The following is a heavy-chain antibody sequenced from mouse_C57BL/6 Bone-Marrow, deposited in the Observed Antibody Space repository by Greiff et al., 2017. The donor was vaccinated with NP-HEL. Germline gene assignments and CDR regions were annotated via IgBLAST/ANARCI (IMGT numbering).Heavy chain of an antibody. J-gene: IGHJ1*03. CDR3: ARRHYYGSDWYFDV. CDR1: GYTFTTYP. V-gene: IGHV1-47*01. D-gene: IGHD1-1*01. CDR2: FHPYNDDT. Sequence: QVHVKQSGAELVKPGASVKMSCKASGYTFTTYPIEWMKQNHGKSLEWIGNFHPYNDDTKYNEKFKGKATLTVEKSSSTVYLELSRLTSDDSAVYYCARRHYYGSDWYFDVWGTGTTVTVSS.